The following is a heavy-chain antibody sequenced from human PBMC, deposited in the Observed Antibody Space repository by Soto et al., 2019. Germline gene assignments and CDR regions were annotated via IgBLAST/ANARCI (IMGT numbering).Heavy chain of an antibody. V-gene: IGHV1-3*01. CDR3: ARDSVSGWSDFDY. D-gene: IGHD6-19*01. J-gene: IGHJ4*02. Sequence: APVKVSCKASGYTFTSYAMHWVRQAPGQRLEWMGWINAGNGNTKYSQKFQGRVTITRDTSASTAYMELSSLRSEDTAVYYCARDSVSGWSDFDYWGQGTLVTVSS. CDR1: GYTFTSYA. CDR2: INAGNGNT.